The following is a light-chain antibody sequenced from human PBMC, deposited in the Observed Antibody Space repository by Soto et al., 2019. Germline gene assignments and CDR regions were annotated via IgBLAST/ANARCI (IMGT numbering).Light chain of an antibody. CDR2: NAS. J-gene: IGKJ1*01. Sequence: DIQMTQSPSTLSGSVGDRVTITCRASQTISSWLAWYQQKPGKAPKLLIYNASTLKSGVPSRFSGSGSGTEFTITISSLQPDDVATYYCQHYNSYSEAFGQGTKVELK. V-gene: IGKV1-5*03. CDR1: QTISSW. CDR3: QHYNSYSEA.